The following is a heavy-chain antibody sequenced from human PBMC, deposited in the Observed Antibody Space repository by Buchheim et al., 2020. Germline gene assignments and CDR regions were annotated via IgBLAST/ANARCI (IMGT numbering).Heavy chain of an antibody. D-gene: IGHD3-10*01. CDR1: GGSISSGSYY. CDR3: ARFRYGSGSYYNDY. Sequence: QVQLQESGPGLVKPSQTLSLTCTVSGGSISSGSYYWSWIRQPAGKGLEWIGRIYTSGSTNYNHSLKSRVTISVDTSKNQFSLKLSSVTAADTAVYYCARFRYGSGSYYNDYWGQGTL. V-gene: IGHV4-61*02. J-gene: IGHJ4*02. CDR2: IYTSGST.